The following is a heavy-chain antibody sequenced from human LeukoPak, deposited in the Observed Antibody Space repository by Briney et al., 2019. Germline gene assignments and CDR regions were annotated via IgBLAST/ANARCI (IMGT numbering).Heavy chain of an antibody. Sequence: SETLSLTCAVYGGSFSGYYWSWIHQPPGKGLEWIGEINHSGSTNYNPSLKSRVTISVDTSKNQFSLKLSSVTAADTAVYYCARREGYCSSTSCHHFDYWGQGTLVTVSS. J-gene: IGHJ4*02. V-gene: IGHV4-34*01. CDR3: ARREGYCSSTSCHHFDY. CDR2: INHSGST. CDR1: GGSFSGYY. D-gene: IGHD2-2*01.